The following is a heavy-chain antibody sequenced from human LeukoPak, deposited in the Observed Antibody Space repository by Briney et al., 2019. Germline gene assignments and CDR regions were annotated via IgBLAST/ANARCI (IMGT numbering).Heavy chain of an antibody. D-gene: IGHD5-18*01. Sequence: AASVKVSCKASGYTFTGYYMHWVRQATGQGLEWMGWINPNSGGTNYAQKFQGRVTMTRDTSIGTAYMELSRLRSDDTAVYYCARDRGYSYGYVAYWGQGTLVTVS. CDR2: INPNSGGT. CDR1: GYTFTGYY. V-gene: IGHV1-2*02. CDR3: ARDRGYSYGYVAY. J-gene: IGHJ4*02.